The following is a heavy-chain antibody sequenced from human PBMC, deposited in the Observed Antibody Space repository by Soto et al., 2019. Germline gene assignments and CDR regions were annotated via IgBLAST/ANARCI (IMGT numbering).Heavy chain of an antibody. CDR1: GFTFSSYA. V-gene: IGHV3-30-3*01. Sequence: QVQLVESGGGVVQPGRSLRLSCAASGFTFSSYAMHWVRQAPGKGLEWVAVISYDGSNKYYADSVKGRFTISRDNSKNTFYLQMNSLRAEDTAVYYCARVHSGWSPLDYWGQGTLVTVSS. D-gene: IGHD6-19*01. J-gene: IGHJ4*02. CDR2: ISYDGSNK. CDR3: ARVHSGWSPLDY.